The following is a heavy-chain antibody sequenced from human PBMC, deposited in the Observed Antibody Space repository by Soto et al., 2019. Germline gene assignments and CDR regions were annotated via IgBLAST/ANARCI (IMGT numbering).Heavy chain of an antibody. D-gene: IGHD1-26*01. CDR2: INHSGST. V-gene: IGHV4-34*01. Sequence: ETLSLTCAVYGGSFSGYCWSWIRQPPGKGLEWIGEINHSGSTNYNPSLKSRVTISLDTSKNQFSLKLSSVTAADTAVYYCAREEPINWFAPWGQGTLVTVSS. CDR1: GGSFSGYC. J-gene: IGHJ5*02. CDR3: AREEPINWFAP.